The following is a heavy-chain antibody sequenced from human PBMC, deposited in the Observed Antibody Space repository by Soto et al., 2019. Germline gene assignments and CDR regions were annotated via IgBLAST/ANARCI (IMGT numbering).Heavy chain of an antibody. CDR1: GFTFDDYA. V-gene: IGHV3-9*01. Sequence: GGSLRLSCAASGFTFDDYAMHWVRQAPGKGLEWVSGISWNSGSIGYADSVKGRFTISRDNAKKSLYLQMNSLRAEDTALYYCASGRGYDILTGYYPYFDYWGQGTLVTVSS. CDR3: ASGRGYDILTGYYPYFDY. D-gene: IGHD3-9*01. CDR2: ISWNSGSI. J-gene: IGHJ4*02.